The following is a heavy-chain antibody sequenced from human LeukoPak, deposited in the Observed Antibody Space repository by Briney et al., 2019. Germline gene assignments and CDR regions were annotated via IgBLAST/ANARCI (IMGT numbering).Heavy chain of an antibody. D-gene: IGHD1-26*01. V-gene: IGHV4-59*08. CDR2: IYYSGST. CDR1: GGSISSYQ. Sequence: SETLSLTCNVSGGSISSYQWSWIRQPPGEGLEWIGYIYYSGSTNYNPSLKSRVTISVDTSKNQFSLNLSSVTAADTAVYYCARHQGGTYYYDAFDIWGQGTMVTVSS. CDR3: ARHQGGTYYYDAFDI. J-gene: IGHJ3*02.